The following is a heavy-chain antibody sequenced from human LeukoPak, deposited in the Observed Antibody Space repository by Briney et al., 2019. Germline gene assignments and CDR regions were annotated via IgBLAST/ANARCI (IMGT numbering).Heavy chain of an antibody. J-gene: IGHJ4*02. CDR3: ARDQWLDY. CDR2: IGTRGNSI. D-gene: IGHD5-24*01. V-gene: IGHV3-48*01. Sequence: GGSLRLSCAASGFTFSGYIMNWVRQAPGKGLEWVSFIGTRGNSIYYADSVKGRFTVSRDNAKNALYLQMNSLTAEDTAVYYCARDQWLDYWGQGTLVTVSS. CDR1: GFTFSGYI.